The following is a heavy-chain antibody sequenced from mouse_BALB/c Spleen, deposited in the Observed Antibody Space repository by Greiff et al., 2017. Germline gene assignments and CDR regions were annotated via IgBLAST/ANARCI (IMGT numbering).Heavy chain of an antibody. CDR2: ISSGGST. Sequence: EVKLVESGGGLVKPGGSLKLSCAASGFTFSSYAMSWVRQTPEKRLEWVASISSGGSTYYPDSVKGRFTISRDNARNILYLQMSSLRSEDTAMYYCADITSYAMDYWGQGTSVTVSS. CDR1: GFTFSSYA. J-gene: IGHJ4*01. D-gene: IGHD1-1*01. V-gene: IGHV5-6-5*01. CDR3: ADITSYAMDY.